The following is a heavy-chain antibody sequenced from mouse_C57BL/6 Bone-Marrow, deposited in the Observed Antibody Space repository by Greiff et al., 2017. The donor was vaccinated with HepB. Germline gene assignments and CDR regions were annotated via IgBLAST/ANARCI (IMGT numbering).Heavy chain of an antibody. CDR3: ARREHYYGSSYPGWFAY. CDR2: ISSGSSTI. V-gene: IGHV5-17*01. Sequence: DVHLVESGGGLVKPGGSLKLSCAASGFTFSDYGMHWVRQAPEKGLEWVAYISSGSSTIYYADTVKGRFTISRDNAKNTLFLQMTSLRSEDTAMYYCARREHYYGSSYPGWFAYWGQGTLVTVSA. D-gene: IGHD1-1*01. CDR1: GFTFSDYG. J-gene: IGHJ3*01.